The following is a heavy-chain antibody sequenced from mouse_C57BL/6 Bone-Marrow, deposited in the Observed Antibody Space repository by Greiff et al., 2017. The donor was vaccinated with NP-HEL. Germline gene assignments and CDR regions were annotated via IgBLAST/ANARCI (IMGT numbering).Heavy chain of an antibody. CDR3: AREAIYYDYRDY. Sequence: VQLQQSGAELVRPGASVKLSCKASGYTFTDYYINWVKQRPGQGLEWIARIYPGSGNTYYNEKFKGKATLTAEKSSSTAYMQLSSLTSEDSAVYFCAREAIYYDYRDYWGQGTTLTVSS. CDR2: IYPGSGNT. D-gene: IGHD2-4*01. J-gene: IGHJ2*01. V-gene: IGHV1-76*01. CDR1: GYTFTDYY.